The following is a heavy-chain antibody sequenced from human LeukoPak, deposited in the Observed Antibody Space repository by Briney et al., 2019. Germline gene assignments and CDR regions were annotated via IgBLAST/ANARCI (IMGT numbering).Heavy chain of an antibody. D-gene: IGHD2-2*01. CDR2: IYYSGST. CDR3: ASTNCSSASCYGANWFDP. CDR1: GGSISSGDYY. V-gene: IGHV4-30-4*08. J-gene: IGHJ5*02. Sequence: SETLSLTCTVSGGSISSGDYYWSWIRHPPGKGLEWIGYIYYSGSTFHYNPSLKSRVNISVDTSKNQFFLRLSSVTAVDTAVYYCASTNCSSASCYGANWFDPWGQGTLVTVSS.